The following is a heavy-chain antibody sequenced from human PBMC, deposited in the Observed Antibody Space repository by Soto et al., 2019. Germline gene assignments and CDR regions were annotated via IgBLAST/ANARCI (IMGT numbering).Heavy chain of an antibody. CDR2: INSDGSST. Sequence: PGGSLRLSXAASGFTFSSYWMHWVRQAPGKGLVWVSRINSDGSSTSYADSVKGRFTISRDNAKNTLYLQMNSLRAEDTAVYYCARGKAAAGDYYYYGMDVWGQGTTVTVS. CDR3: ARGKAAAGDYYYYGMDV. CDR1: GFTFSSYW. V-gene: IGHV3-74*01. J-gene: IGHJ6*02. D-gene: IGHD6-13*01.